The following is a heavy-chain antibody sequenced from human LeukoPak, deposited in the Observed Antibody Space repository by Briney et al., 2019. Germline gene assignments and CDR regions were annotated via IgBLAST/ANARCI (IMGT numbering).Heavy chain of an antibody. CDR3: ARHNGGWLRTPCFDY. CDR2: ISAYNGNT. CDR1: GYTFTSYG. D-gene: IGHD5-12*01. V-gene: IGHV1-18*01. Sequence: ASVKVSCKASGYTFTSYGISWVRQAPGQGLEWMGWISAYNGNTNYAQKLQGRVTMTTDTSTSTAYMELRSLRSDDTAMYYCARHNGGWLRTPCFDYWGQGTLVTVSS. J-gene: IGHJ4*02.